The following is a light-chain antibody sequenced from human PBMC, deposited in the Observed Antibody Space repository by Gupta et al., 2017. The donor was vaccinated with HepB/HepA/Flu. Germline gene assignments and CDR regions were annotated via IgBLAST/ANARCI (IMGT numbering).Light chain of an antibody. V-gene: IGKV3D-20*01. CDR2: DAS. J-gene: IGKJ1*01. Sequence: EFVLTQSPATLSLSPGERATLSCGACQSVSSRYLAWYQQEPGLAPRLLIYDASSRATGIPDRFSGNGSGTNFTLTNSRLEPVNFAVYYFQQYGSSPQTFGHGTKVEIK. CDR3: QQYGSSPQT. CDR1: QSVSSRY.